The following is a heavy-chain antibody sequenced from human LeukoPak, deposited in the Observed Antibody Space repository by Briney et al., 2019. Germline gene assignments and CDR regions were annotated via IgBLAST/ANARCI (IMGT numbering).Heavy chain of an antibody. CDR3: ARALPNTDNYNWAFDI. V-gene: IGHV4-4*07. CDR2: IHTSGST. J-gene: IGHJ3*02. Sequence: SETLSLACTVSGGSISTFYWNWIRQPAGKGLEWIGRIHTSGSTKYNPSLKSRVTISVDKSNNQFSLKLNYVTAADTAMYYCARALPNTDNYNWAFDIWGQGTMVTVSS. CDR1: GGSISTFY. D-gene: IGHD5-24*01.